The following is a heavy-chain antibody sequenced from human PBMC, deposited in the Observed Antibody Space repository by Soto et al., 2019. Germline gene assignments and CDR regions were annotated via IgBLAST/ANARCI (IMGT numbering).Heavy chain of an antibody. Sequence: QVQLVQSGAEVKKPGSSVNVSCKASGGTFSSYAISWVRQAPGQGLEWVGGIIPIFGTANYAQKFQGRVTITADESTGTAYMELSSLRSEDTAVYYCASSASQTYYYYGMDVWGQGTTVTVSS. CDR1: GGTFSSYA. CDR2: IIPIFGTA. V-gene: IGHV1-69*12. D-gene: IGHD3-10*01. J-gene: IGHJ6*02. CDR3: ASSASQTYYYYGMDV.